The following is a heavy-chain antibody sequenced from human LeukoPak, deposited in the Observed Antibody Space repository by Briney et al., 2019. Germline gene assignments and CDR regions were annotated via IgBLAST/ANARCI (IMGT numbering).Heavy chain of an antibody. CDR1: GYTFTSYY. D-gene: IGHD3-9*01. CDR3: ARGSGRYFDWLLYTPDPYFDY. J-gene: IGHJ4*02. CDR2: INPSGGST. V-gene: IGHV1-46*01. Sequence: ASVKASCKASGYTFTSYYMHWVRQAPGQGLEWMGIINPSGGSTSYAQKFQGRVTMTRDMSTSTVYMELSSLRSDDTAVYYCARGSGRYFDWLLYTPDPYFDYWGQGTLVTVSS.